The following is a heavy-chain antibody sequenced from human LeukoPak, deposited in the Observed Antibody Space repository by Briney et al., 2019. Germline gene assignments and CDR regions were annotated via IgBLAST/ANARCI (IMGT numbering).Heavy chain of an antibody. D-gene: IGHD4-17*01. CDR3: AKDWGNYGDYLG. J-gene: IGHJ4*02. Sequence: PGRSLRLSRAASGFTFSSYGMHWVRQAPGKGLEWVAVISYDGSNKYYADSVKGRFTISRDNSKNTLYLQMNSLRAEDTAVYYCAKDWGNYGDYLGWGQGTLVTVSS. V-gene: IGHV3-30*18. CDR2: ISYDGSNK. CDR1: GFTFSSYG.